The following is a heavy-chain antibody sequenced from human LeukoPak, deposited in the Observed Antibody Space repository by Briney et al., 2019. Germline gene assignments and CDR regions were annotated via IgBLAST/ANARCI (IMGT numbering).Heavy chain of an antibody. J-gene: IGHJ6*02. CDR1: GGSISSSSYY. V-gene: IGHV4-61*01. CDR3: ARDQIGYSSDKRGMDV. D-gene: IGHD6-19*01. CDR2: IYYSGST. Sequence: SETLSLTCTVSGGSISSSSYYWSWIRQPPGKGLEWIGYIYYSGSTNYNPSLKSRVTISVDTSKNQFSLKLSSVTAADTAVYYCARDQIGYSSDKRGMDVWGQGTTVTVSS.